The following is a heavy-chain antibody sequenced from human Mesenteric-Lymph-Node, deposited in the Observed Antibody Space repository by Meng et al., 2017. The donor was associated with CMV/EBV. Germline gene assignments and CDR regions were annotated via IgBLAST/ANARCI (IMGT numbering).Heavy chain of an antibody. CDR3: ARVRGYCSSTSCPVGY. D-gene: IGHD2-2*01. CDR1: GYTFASYG. J-gene: IGHJ4*02. Sequence: ASVKVSCKASGYTFASYGISWVRQAPGQGLEWMGWISGYNGDTNYAQKLQGRVTMTTDTSASTAYMELSSLRSEDTAVYYCARVRGYCSSTSCPVGYWGQGTLVTVSS. CDR2: ISGYNGDT. V-gene: IGHV1-18*01.